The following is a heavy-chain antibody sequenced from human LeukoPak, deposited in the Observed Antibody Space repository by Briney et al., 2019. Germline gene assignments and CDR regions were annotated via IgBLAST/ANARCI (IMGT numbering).Heavy chain of an antibody. CDR2: MDPSGSQT. D-gene: IGHD1-1*01. CDR3: AVWTSGNY. J-gene: IGHJ4*02. V-gene: IGHV3-7*01. CDR1: GFTFNGSW. Sequence: FTSSASGFTFNGSWMNWVRQAPGKGLEWVANMDPSGSQTRYVDSVKGRFTISKGDPGTSLYLEMHSLRAEDTAIYYCAVWTSGNYWGQGALVTVSS.